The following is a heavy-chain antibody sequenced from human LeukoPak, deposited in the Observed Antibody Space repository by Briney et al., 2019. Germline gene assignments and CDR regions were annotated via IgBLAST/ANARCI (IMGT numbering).Heavy chain of an antibody. Sequence: PGGSLRLSCAASGLTFSSYWMSWVRQAPGKGLEWVANIKKDGSEKYYVDSVKGRFTISRDNAMNTVYLQMNSLRAEDTAVYYCARVLSGSWDWFDPWGQGTLVTVSS. J-gene: IGHJ5*02. CDR2: IKKDGSEK. V-gene: IGHV3-7*01. CDR1: GLTFSSYW. D-gene: IGHD3-22*01. CDR3: ARVLSGSWDWFDP.